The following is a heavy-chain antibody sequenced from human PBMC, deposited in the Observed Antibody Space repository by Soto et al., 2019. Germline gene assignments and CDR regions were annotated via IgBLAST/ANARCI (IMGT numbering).Heavy chain of an antibody. V-gene: IGHV4-30-4*01. CDR3: ANLAMITFGGVSGPNDEVDI. CDR2: IDDSENT. Sequence: QVQLQESGPGLVKPSQTLSLTCTVSGVSISSGDYYWGWIRQPPGKGREWIGYIDDSENTYSNQSLKSRVAISGDKAKNQFALKLSSVTAADTAVYYCANLAMITFGGVSGPNDEVDIWGPGIMVTVSS. CDR1: GVSISSGDYY. J-gene: IGHJ3*02. D-gene: IGHD3-16*01.